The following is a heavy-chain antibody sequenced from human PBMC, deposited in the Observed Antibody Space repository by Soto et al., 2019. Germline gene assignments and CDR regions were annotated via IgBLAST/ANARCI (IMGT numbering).Heavy chain of an antibody. CDR2: INTSGGAT. D-gene: IGHD2-21*02. J-gene: IGHJ2*01. V-gene: IGHV1-46*03. Sequence: QVQLVQSGAEVKKPGASVKVSCKASGYNFTSYNMHWVRQAPGQGLEWMGIINTSGGATSNAQKFQGRLTMTTDTGASTINMELSSLKSDDTAVYYCARGSHVVVVTAIRGWYFDLWGRGTLVTVSS. CDR1: GYNFTSYN. CDR3: ARGSHVVVVTAIRGWYFDL.